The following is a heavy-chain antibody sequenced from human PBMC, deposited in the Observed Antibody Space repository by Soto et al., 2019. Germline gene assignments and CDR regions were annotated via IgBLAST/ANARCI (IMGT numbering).Heavy chain of an antibody. CDR3: AKPRGGTYPTHYFDY. Sequence: HPGGSLRLSCAASGFTFSSYGMHWVRQAPGKGLEWVAVISYDASNTYYADSVKGRFTISRDNSKNTLYLQMNSLRAEDSAMYYCAKPRGGTYPTHYFDYWGQGALVTVSS. D-gene: IGHD1-26*01. CDR1: GFTFSSYG. J-gene: IGHJ4*02. CDR2: ISYDASNT. V-gene: IGHV3-30*18.